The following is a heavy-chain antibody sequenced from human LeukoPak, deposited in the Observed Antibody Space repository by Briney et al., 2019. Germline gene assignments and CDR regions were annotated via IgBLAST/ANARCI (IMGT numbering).Heavy chain of an antibody. CDR1: GGSFSGYY. D-gene: IGHD3-10*01. V-gene: IGHV4-34*01. Sequence: SETLSLTCAVYGGSFSGYYWSWIRQPPGKGLGWIGEINHSGSTNYNPSLKSRVTISVDTSKNQFSLKLSSVTAADTAVYYCARGPYVLLWFRELSRDWFDPWGQGTLVTVSS. CDR3: ARGPYVLLWFRELSRDWFDP. J-gene: IGHJ5*02. CDR2: INHSGST.